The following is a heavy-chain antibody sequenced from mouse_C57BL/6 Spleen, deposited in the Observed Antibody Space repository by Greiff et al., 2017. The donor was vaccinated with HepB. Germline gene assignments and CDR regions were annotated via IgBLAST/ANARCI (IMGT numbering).Heavy chain of an antibody. V-gene: IGHV1-19*01. CDR3: ARKGGRNAMDY. CDR1: GYTFTDYY. Sequence: VQLKESGPVLVKPGASVKMSCKASGYTFTDYYMNWVKQSHGKSLEWIGVINPYNGGTSYNQKFKGKATLTVDKSSSTAYMELNSLTSEDSAVYYCARKGGRNAMDYWGQGTSVTVSS. D-gene: IGHD1-1*01. J-gene: IGHJ4*01. CDR2: INPYNGGT.